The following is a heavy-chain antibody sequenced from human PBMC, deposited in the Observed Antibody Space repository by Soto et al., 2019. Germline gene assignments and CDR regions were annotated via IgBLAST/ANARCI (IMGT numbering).Heavy chain of an antibody. CDR1: GYSFTSHW. Sequence: GESLKISCQASGYSFTSHWIAWVRQMPGKGLEWMGIIYPGDSDTRYSPSFQGQVTISADKSLSTAYLQWSSLKASDTAIYYCARRGDSSGYMDYWGQGILVTVSS. J-gene: IGHJ4*02. CDR2: IYPGDSDT. D-gene: IGHD3-22*01. CDR3: ARRGDSSGYMDY. V-gene: IGHV5-51*01.